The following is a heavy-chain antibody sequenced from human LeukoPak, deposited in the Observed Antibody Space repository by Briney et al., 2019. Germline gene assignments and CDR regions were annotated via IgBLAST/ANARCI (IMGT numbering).Heavy chain of an antibody. CDR3: ARHDYSNYGYFDY. V-gene: IGHV4-59*08. J-gene: IGHJ4*02. CDR1: GGSISSYY. D-gene: IGHD4-11*01. Sequence: SETLSLTCTVSGGSISSYYWSWIRQPPGKGLEWIGYIYYSGSTNYNPSLKSRVTISVDTSKNQFSLKLSSVTAADTAVYYCARHDYSNYGYFDYWGQGTLVTVSS. CDR2: IYYSGST.